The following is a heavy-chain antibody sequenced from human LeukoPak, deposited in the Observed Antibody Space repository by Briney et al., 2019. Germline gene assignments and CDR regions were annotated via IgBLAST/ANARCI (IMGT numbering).Heavy chain of an antibody. Sequence: SETLSLTCTVSGGAISSGDYYWSWIRQPPGKGLEWIGYIYYSGSTYYNPSLKSRVTISLDTSKNQFSLKLSSVTAADTAVYYCARGGMIEIDYWGQGPLVIVS. CDR1: GGAISSGDYY. CDR3: ARGGMIEIDY. J-gene: IGHJ4*02. D-gene: IGHD3-22*01. CDR2: IYYSGST. V-gene: IGHV4-30-4*01.